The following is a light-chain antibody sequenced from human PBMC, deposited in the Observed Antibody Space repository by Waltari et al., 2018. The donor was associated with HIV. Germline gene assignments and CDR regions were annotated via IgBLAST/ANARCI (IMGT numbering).Light chain of an antibody. V-gene: IGLV1-40*01. CDR2: GKR. CDR1: SSNIWSGYD. Sequence: QSVLTQPPSVSGAPGQRVTISCPGSSSNIWSGYDVHWYQQLPGTAPKRLIDGKRNRPAGVTDRLAGYKSGTSASPASTGLQAEDEADYYCQSYDSSLSGVVFGGGTKLTVL. CDR3: QSYDSSLSGVV. J-gene: IGLJ3*02.